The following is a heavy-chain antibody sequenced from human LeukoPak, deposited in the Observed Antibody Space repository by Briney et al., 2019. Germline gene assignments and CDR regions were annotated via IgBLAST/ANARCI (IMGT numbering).Heavy chain of an antibody. J-gene: IGHJ6*02. CDR1: GVSISSYY. CDR2: IYYSGST. Sequence: SETLSLNCTVSGVSISSYYWSWIRQPPGKGLEWIGYIYYSGSTNYNPSLKSRVTISVDTSKNQFSLKLSSVTAADTAVYYCARDRGPWGITYYGMDVWGQGTTVTVSS. V-gene: IGHV4-59*01. CDR3: ARDRGPWGITYYGMDV. D-gene: IGHD3-16*01.